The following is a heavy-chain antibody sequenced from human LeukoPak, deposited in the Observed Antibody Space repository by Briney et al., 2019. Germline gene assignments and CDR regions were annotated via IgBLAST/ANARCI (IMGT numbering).Heavy chain of an antibody. CDR3: ARHATVTHGGY. D-gene: IGHD4-17*01. J-gene: IGHJ4*02. Sequence: SETLSLTCTVSGGSISSYYWSWIRQPPGKGLEWIGYIYYSGSTNYNPSLKSRLTISVDTSKNQFSPKLSSVTAADTAVYYCARHATVTHGGYWGQGTLVTVSS. CDR2: IYYSGST. V-gene: IGHV4-59*08. CDR1: GGSISSYY.